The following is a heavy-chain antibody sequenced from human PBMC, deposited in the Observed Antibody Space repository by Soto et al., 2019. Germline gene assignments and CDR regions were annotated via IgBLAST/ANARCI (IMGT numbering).Heavy chain of an antibody. D-gene: IGHD5-12*01. J-gene: IGHJ5*02. CDR1: GFTFSSYS. CDR3: AKSKEMATILNWFDP. V-gene: IGHV3-23*01. CDR2: ISGSGGST. Sequence: CXRLSCAGSGFTFSSYSTSWVRQAPGKGLEWVSAISGSGGSTYYADSVKGRFTISRDNSKNTLYLQMNSLRAEDTAVYYCAKSKEMATILNWFDPWGQGTLVTVSS.